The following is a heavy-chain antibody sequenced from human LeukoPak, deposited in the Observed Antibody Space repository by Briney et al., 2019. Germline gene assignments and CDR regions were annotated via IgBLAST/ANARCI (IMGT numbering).Heavy chain of an antibody. Sequence: GGSLRLSCATSGFTFSSYEMTWVRQAPGKGLEWVSYISSSGSTIYYADSVKGRFTISRDSAKNSLYLQMNSLRAEDTAVYYCAELGITMIGGVWGKGTTVTISS. CDR1: GFTFSSYE. V-gene: IGHV3-48*03. CDR2: ISSSGSTI. D-gene: IGHD3-10*02. CDR3: AELGITMIGGV. J-gene: IGHJ6*04.